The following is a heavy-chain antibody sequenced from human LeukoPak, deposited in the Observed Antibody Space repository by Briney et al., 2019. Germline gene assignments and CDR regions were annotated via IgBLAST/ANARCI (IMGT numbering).Heavy chain of an antibody. CDR3: AVESGSSGFLPFDY. J-gene: IGHJ4*02. V-gene: IGHV1-69*05. CDR2: IIPIFGTA. CDR1: GGTFSSYA. Sequence: SVKVSCKASGGTFSSYAISWVRQAPGQGLEWMGRIIPIFGTANYAQKFQGRVTITTDESTSTAYMELSSLRSEDTAVYYCAVESGSSGFLPFDYWGQGTLVTVPS. D-gene: IGHD6-19*01.